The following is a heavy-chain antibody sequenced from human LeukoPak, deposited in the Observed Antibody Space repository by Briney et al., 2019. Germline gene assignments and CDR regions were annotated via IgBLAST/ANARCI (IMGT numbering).Heavy chain of an antibody. CDR3: AKALSRGIAVAGYYFDY. V-gene: IGHV3-23*01. Sequence: GGSLRLSCAASGFTFSSYAMSWVRQAPGKGLEWVSAISGGGGSTYYADSVKGRFTISRDNSKNTLYLQMNSLRAEDTAVYYCAKALSRGIAVAGYYFDYWGQGTLVTVSS. J-gene: IGHJ4*02. CDR1: GFTFSSYA. D-gene: IGHD6-19*01. CDR2: ISGGGGST.